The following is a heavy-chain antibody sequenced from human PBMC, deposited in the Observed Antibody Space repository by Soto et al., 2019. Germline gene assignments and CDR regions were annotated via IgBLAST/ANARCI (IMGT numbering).Heavy chain of an antibody. CDR2: FSHSGRT. Sequence: QVQLQESGPGLVKASGTLSLICAVSGGSISGTYWWTWVRQPPGKGLGWIGDFSHSGRTTYNPSLNTRVTISVDKSKNPFSLNMRSVAAADPAVSYCARVQRGEYYYHGMDVWGQGTTVTVAS. J-gene: IGHJ6*02. CDR3: ARVQRGEYYYHGMDV. V-gene: IGHV4-4*02. CDR1: GGSISGTYW. D-gene: IGHD6-25*01.